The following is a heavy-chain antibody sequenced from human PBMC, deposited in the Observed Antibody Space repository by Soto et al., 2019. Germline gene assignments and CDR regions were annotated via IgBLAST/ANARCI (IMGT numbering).Heavy chain of an antibody. CDR2: INHSGST. V-gene: IGHV4-34*01. CDR1: GGSFSGYY. CDR3: ARARLGYSYGNPRRGGWFDP. D-gene: IGHD5-18*01. Sequence: SETLSLTCAVYGGSFSGYYWSWIRQPPGKGLEWIGEINHSGSTNYNPSLKSRVTISVDTSKNQFSLKLSSVTAADTAVYYCARARLGYSYGNPRRGGWFDPWGQGTLVTXSS. J-gene: IGHJ5*02.